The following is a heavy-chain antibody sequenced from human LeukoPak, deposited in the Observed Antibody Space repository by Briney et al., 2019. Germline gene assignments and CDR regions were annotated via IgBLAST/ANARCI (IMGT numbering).Heavy chain of an antibody. J-gene: IGHJ4*02. CDR1: GGSFSGYY. CDR3: ASRAYDYVWGSSPGSTIDY. V-gene: IGHV4-34*01. D-gene: IGHD3-16*01. Sequence: SETLSLTCAVYGGSFSGYYWSWIRQPPGKGLEWIGEINHSGSTNYNPSLKSRVTISVDTSKNQFSLKLSSVTAADTAVYYCASRAYDYVWGSSPGSTIDYWGQGTLVTVSS. CDR2: INHSGST.